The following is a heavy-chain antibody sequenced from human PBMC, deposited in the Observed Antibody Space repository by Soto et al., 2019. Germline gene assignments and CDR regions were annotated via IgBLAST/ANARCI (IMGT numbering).Heavy chain of an antibody. V-gene: IGHV3-23*01. J-gene: IGHJ4*02. Sequence: GGSLRLSCAASGVTFSSYAMSWVRQAPGKGLEWVSAISGSGGSTYYADSVKGRFTISRDNSKNTLYLQMNSLRAEDTAVYYCGDWAPLRLPRNKYSRYDLFDYRGQGTPVPVSS. CDR2: ISGSGGST. D-gene: IGHD5-12*01. CDR1: GVTFSSYA. CDR3: GDWAPLRLPRNKYSRYDLFDY.